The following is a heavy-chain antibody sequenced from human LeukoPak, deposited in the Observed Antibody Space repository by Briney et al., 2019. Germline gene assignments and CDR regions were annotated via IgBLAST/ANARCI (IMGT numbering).Heavy chain of an antibody. CDR3: AKELDTMFFDY. Sequence: GGSLRLSCATSGFTFDRYTIHWVRQAPGKGLEWVSLAGWAGGTTSYSDSVRGRFTISRDSGKNSVYLQMNSLTTDDTAFYFCAKELDTMFFDYWGQGALVTVSS. CDR1: GFTFDRYT. CDR2: AGWAGGTT. J-gene: IGHJ4*02. V-gene: IGHV3-43*01. D-gene: IGHD3-10*02.